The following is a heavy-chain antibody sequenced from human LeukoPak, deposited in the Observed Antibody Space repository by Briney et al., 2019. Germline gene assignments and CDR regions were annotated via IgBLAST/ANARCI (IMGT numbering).Heavy chain of an antibody. J-gene: IGHJ6*02. V-gene: IGHV3-30*04. Sequence: GGSLRLSCAASGFTFSSYAMHWVRQAPGKGLEWVAVISYDGSNKYYADSVKGRFTISRDNSKNTLYLQMNSLRAEDTAVYYCARLDFWSGYFQNAGYYYYGMDVWGQGTTVTVSS. CDR1: GFTFSSYA. CDR2: ISYDGSNK. D-gene: IGHD3-3*01. CDR3: ARLDFWSGYFQNAGYYYYGMDV.